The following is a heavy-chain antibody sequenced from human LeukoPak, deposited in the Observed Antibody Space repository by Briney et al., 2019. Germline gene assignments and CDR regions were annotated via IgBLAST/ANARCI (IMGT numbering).Heavy chain of an antibody. CDR2: INPSGGST. V-gene: IGHV1-46*01. J-gene: IGHJ4*02. CDR3: ARDPPDTIFGVVNPSYYFDY. D-gene: IGHD3-3*01. Sequence: ASVKVSCKASGYTFTSYYMHWVRQAPGQGLEWMGIINPSGGSTSYARKFQGRVTMTRDTSTSTVYMELSSLRSEDTAVYYCARDPPDTIFGVVNPSYYFDYWGQGTLVTVSS. CDR1: GYTFTSYY.